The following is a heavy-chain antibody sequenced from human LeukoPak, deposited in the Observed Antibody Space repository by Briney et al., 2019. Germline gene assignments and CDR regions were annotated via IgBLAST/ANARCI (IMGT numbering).Heavy chain of an antibody. CDR1: GFTFRSYA. Sequence: PGGSLRLSCAASGFTFRSYAMHWVRQAPGKGLEWVAVISYDGSNKYYADSVKGRFSISRDNSKNTLYLQMNSLRNEDTAVYYCARLVDSEQAFDIWGQGTMVTVSS. CDR3: ARLVDSEQAFDI. D-gene: IGHD2-15*01. J-gene: IGHJ3*02. V-gene: IGHV3-30-3*01. CDR2: ISYDGSNK.